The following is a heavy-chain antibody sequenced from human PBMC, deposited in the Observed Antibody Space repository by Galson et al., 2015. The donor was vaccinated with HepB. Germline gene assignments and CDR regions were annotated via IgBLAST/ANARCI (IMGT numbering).Heavy chain of an antibody. CDR2: VHGNGDI. D-gene: IGHD3-3*01. CDR3: ASFGVSEIGG. J-gene: IGHJ4*02. Sequence: SLRLSCAASGFSVNDNNMCWVRQAPGKGLEWVSVVHGNGDIYYADSVKGRFSTSRDIRMNTLSLHMISLRAEDTAMYYCASFGVSEIGGWGQGTLVTVSS. CDR1: GFSVNDNN. V-gene: IGHV3-66*02.